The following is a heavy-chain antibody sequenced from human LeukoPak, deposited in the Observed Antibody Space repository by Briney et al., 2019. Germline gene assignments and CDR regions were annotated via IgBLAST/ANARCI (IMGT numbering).Heavy chain of an antibody. CDR1: GGSISSYY. Sequence: SETLSLTCTVSGGSISSYYWSWIRQPPGKGLEWIGYIYYSGSTNYNPSLKSRVTISVDTSKNQFSLKLSSVTAADTAVYYCAILWYYYDSSGYSVRYFDLWGRGTLVTVSS. V-gene: IGHV4-59*01. CDR2: IYYSGST. D-gene: IGHD3-22*01. CDR3: AILWYYYDSSGYSVRYFDL. J-gene: IGHJ2*01.